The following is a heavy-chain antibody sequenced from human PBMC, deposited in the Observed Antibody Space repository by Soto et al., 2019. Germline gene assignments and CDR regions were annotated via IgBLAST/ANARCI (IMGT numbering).Heavy chain of an antibody. CDR1: GGSFSGYY. CDR2: IYHSGST. CDR3: ARDKITGLFDY. Sequence: SETLSLTCAVYGGSFSGYYWTWIRQPPGTGLEWIGEIYHSGSTNYNPSLKSRVTILVDTSKNQFSLKLTSVTAADTAVYYCARDKITGLFDYWGQGTLVTVSS. V-gene: IGHV4-34*01. D-gene: IGHD2-8*02. J-gene: IGHJ4*02.